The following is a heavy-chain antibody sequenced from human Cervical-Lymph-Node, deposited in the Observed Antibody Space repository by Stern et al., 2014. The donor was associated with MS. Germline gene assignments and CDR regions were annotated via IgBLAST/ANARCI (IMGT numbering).Heavy chain of an antibody. V-gene: IGHV3-30-3*01. D-gene: IGHD3-22*01. CDR3: ARGVYDI. CDR1: GFSLSSYA. CDR2: ISYDGSNE. Sequence: QVQLEESGGALVRPGRSLRLSCAASGFSLSSYAMRWVRPAPPPGMPWVAFISYDGSNEYYADTVPGRMHISRHNPNNTLYLQTNSLREEDTAVYYCARGVYDIWGQGTLVTVSS. J-gene: IGHJ4*02.